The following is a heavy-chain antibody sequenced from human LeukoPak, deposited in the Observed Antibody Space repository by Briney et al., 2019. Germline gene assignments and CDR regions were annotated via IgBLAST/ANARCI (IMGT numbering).Heavy chain of an antibody. J-gene: IGHJ4*02. CDR2: INYSGST. V-gene: IGHV4-34*01. Sequence: PSETLSLTCAVYGGSFSGYYWSWIRQPPGKGLEWIGEINYSGSTNYNPSLKSRVTISVDTSKNQFSLKLSSVTAADTAVYYCARLVKQQLVYYFDYWGQGTLVTVSS. D-gene: IGHD6-13*01. CDR3: ARLVKQQLVYYFDY. CDR1: GGSFSGYY.